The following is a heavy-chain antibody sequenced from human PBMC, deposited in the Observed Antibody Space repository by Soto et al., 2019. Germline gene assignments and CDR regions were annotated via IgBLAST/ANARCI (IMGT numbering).Heavy chain of an antibody. Sequence: GASVKVSCKVSGYTLTELSMHWVRQAPGKGLEWMGGFDPEDGETIYAQKFQGRVTMTEDTSTDTAYMELSSLRSEDTAVYYCATAATXENSSSWYWYYYYGMDVWGQGTTVTVSS. CDR2: FDPEDGET. CDR3: ATAATXENSSSWYWYYYYGMDV. D-gene: IGHD6-13*01. J-gene: IGHJ6*02. V-gene: IGHV1-24*01. CDR1: GYTLTELS.